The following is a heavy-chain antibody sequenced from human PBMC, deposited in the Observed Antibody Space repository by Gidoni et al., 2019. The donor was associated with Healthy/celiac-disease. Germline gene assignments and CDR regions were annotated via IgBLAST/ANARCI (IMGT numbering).Heavy chain of an antibody. D-gene: IGHD3-10*01. J-gene: IGHJ6*02. CDR3: ARDYYYGSGSPLAPTRYYYYYYGMDV. Sequence: QVQLVQSGAEVKKPGASVKVSCKASGYTFTSYGISWVRQAPGQGLEWMGWISAYNGNTNYAQKLQGRVTMTTDTSTSTAYMELRSLRSDDTAVYYCARDYYYGSGSPLAPTRYYYYYYGMDVWGQGTTVTVSS. V-gene: IGHV1-18*01. CDR2: ISAYNGNT. CDR1: GYTFTSYG.